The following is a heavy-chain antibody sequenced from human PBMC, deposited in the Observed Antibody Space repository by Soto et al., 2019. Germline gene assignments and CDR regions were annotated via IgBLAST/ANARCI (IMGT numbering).Heavy chain of an antibody. CDR1: GFTSSSYA. CDR2: IGTSGANT. CDR3: AKQSSSSFYSHFDY. V-gene: IGHV3-23*01. D-gene: IGHD2-2*01. Sequence: GGSLRLSCAASGFTSSSYAMSWVRQAPGKGLEWVSYIGTSGANTYYADSVKGRFTISRDNSKNSLYLQMNSLRAEDTAVYYCAKQSSSSFYSHFDYWGRGTLVTVSS. J-gene: IGHJ4*02.